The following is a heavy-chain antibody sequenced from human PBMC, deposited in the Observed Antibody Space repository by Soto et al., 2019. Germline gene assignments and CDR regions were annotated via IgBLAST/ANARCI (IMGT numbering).Heavy chain of an antibody. CDR2: IYYSGST. V-gene: IGHV4-59*01. J-gene: IGHJ6*03. CDR3: ASSGAAAGTDDPGYYYYYMDV. Sequence: SETLTLTCTVSGGSISSYYWSWIRQPPGKGLEWIGYIYYSGSTNYNPSLKSRVTISVDTSKNQFSLKLSSVTAADTAVYYCASSGAAAGTDDPGYYYYYMDVWGKGTTVTVSS. D-gene: IGHD6-13*01. CDR1: GGSISSYY.